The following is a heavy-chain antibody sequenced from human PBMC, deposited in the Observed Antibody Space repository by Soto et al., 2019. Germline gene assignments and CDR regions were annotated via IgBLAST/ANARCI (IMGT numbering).Heavy chain of an antibody. CDR3: ARVMTGTTADYFDC. V-gene: IGHV4-34*01. Sequence: PSETLSLTCAVYGGSFSGYYWSWIRQPPGKGLEWIGEINHSGSTNYNPSLKSRVTISVDTSKNQFSLKLSSVTAADTAVYYCARVMTGTTADYFDCWGQGTLVTVSS. CDR1: GGSFSGYY. CDR2: INHSGST. J-gene: IGHJ4*02. D-gene: IGHD1-7*01.